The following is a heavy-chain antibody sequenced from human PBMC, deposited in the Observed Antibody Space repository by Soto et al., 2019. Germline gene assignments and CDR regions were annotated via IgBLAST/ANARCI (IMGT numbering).Heavy chain of an antibody. Sequence: EVQLVESGGGLIQPGGSLRLSCAASGFTVSSNYMSWVRQAPGKGLEWVSVIYSGGSTYYADSVKGRFTISRDNSKNTLYLQMNSLRAEDTAVYYCARGLWFGDWWGPNYYYGMDVWGQGTTVTVSS. J-gene: IGHJ6*02. CDR2: IYSGGST. V-gene: IGHV3-53*01. D-gene: IGHD3-10*01. CDR3: ARGLWFGDWWGPNYYYGMDV. CDR1: GFTVSSNY.